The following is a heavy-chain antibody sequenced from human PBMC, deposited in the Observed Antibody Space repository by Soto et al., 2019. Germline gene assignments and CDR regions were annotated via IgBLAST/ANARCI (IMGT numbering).Heavy chain of an antibody. Sequence: SETLSLTCTVSGGSISTRTYYWGWIRQPPGKGLEWIGSLYYTGSTYYNPSLKSRVTISVDTSKNQFSLKLSSVTAADTAVYYCARRSDRSSSWWFDPWGQGTLVTVSS. D-gene: IGHD6-6*01. CDR1: GGSISTRTYY. CDR3: ARRSDRSSSWWFDP. CDR2: LYYTGST. J-gene: IGHJ5*02. V-gene: IGHV4-39*01.